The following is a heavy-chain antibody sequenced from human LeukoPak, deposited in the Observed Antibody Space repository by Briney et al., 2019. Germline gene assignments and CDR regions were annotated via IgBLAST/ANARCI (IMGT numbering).Heavy chain of an antibody. CDR3: VRFGLTSSLDY. J-gene: IGHJ4*02. CDR1: GYRLANNW. Sequence: GESLKISCKISGYRLANNWIGWVRQVPGKGLEWMGLIYPGDSDTRYSPSFQGQVTFSVDASISTAYLQLSGLRASDTAIYYCVRFGLTSSLDYWGQGTLVTVSS. D-gene: IGHD6-13*01. V-gene: IGHV5-51*01. CDR2: IYPGDSDT.